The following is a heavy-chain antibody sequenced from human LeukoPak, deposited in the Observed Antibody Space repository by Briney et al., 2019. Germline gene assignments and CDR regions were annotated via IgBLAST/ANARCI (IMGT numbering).Heavy chain of an antibody. V-gene: IGHV4-4*02. J-gene: IGHJ5*02. Sequence: GSLRLSCGASRFTFSNYWMSWVRQPPGKGLEWIGEIYHSGSTNYNPSLKSRVTISVDTSKNQFSLKLSSVTAADTAVYYCARARIVVVPAARTLRWFDPWGQGTLVTVSS. CDR3: ARARIVVVPAARTLRWFDP. CDR1: RFTFSNYW. D-gene: IGHD2-2*01. CDR2: IYHSGST.